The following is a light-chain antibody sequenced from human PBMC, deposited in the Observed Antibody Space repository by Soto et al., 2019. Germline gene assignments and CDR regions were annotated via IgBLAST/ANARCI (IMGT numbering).Light chain of an antibody. CDR2: ANT. CDR1: SSNIGAGYY. Sequence: QPVLTQPPSVSGAPGQRVTISCTGSSSNIGAGYYVHWYQQVPGTAPKLLIYANTNRPSGVPDRFSGSRSGTSASLAITGLQAEDEADYYCQAYDGSLNGWVFGGGTKLTVL. J-gene: IGLJ3*02. V-gene: IGLV1-40*01. CDR3: QAYDGSLNGWV.